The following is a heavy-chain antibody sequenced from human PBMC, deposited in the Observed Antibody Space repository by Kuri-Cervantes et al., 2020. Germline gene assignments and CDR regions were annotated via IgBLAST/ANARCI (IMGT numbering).Heavy chain of an antibody. CDR3: AKGPRGHYYMDV. V-gene: IGHV3-9*01. J-gene: IGHJ6*03. CDR2: ITWNSGYI. D-gene: IGHD3-10*01. Sequence: GGSLRLSCAASGFSIGDYAMHWVRQTPGQGLQWVAGITWNSGYIVYADSVKGRFTISRDNAKNSLYLQMNSLRAEDTALYYCAKGPRGHYYMDVWGKGTTVTVSS. CDR1: GFSIGDYA.